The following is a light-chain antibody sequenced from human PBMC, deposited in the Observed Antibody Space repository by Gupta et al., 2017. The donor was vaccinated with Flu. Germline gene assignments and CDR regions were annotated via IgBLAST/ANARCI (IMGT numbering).Light chain of an antibody. CDR1: QDISNS. J-gene: IGKJ2*01. CDR2: GAS. CDR3: QQYHRLP. V-gene: IGKV1-33*01. Sequence: DIKMTQSPSSLSASVGDRVTITCQASQDISNSLNYYQQKPGKAPKFLICGASSLETGVPSRFSGSGSGTDFTFTISSLQTEHIATYFCQQYHRLPFGQGTEVEIK.